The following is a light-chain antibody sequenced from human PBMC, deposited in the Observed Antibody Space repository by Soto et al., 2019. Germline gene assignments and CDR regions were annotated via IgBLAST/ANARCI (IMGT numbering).Light chain of an antibody. CDR3: QQLKSYTEWT. V-gene: IGKV3-15*01. CDR1: QSVSSN. Sequence: EIVMTPSPATLSVSPGERATLYCRASQSVSSNLAWYQQKPGQAPRLLIYGASTRATGIPARFSGSGSGTEFTLTISSLQPEDFATYYCQQLKSYTEWTFGQGTKVDIK. J-gene: IGKJ1*01. CDR2: GAS.